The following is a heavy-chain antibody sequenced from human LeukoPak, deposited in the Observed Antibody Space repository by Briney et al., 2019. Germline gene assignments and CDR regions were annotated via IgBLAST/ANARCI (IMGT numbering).Heavy chain of an antibody. CDR2: IYHSGST. CDR3: VGGSKRYSWFDP. Sequence: SQTLSLTCTVSGGSISSGGYYWSWIRQPPGKGLEWIGYIYHSGSTYYNPSLKSRVTISVDRSKNQFSLKLSSVTAADTAVYYCVGGSKRYSWFDPWGQGTLVTVSS. J-gene: IGHJ5*02. V-gene: IGHV4-30-2*01. D-gene: IGHD1-26*01. CDR1: GGSISSGGYY.